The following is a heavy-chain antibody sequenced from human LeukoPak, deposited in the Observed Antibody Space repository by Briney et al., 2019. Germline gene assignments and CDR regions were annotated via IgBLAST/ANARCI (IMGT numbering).Heavy chain of an antibody. CDR1: GFTFSSYW. D-gene: IGHD3-22*01. V-gene: IGHV3-7*01. CDR3: ARDYYDSSGLLPLFDY. J-gene: IGHJ4*02. CDR2: IKQDGSEK. Sequence: PGGSLRLSCAASGFTFSSYWMSWVRQAPGKGLEWVANIKQDGSEKYYVDSVKGRFTISRDNAKNSLYLQMNSLRAEDTAVYYCARDYYDSSGLLPLFDYWGQGTLVTVSS.